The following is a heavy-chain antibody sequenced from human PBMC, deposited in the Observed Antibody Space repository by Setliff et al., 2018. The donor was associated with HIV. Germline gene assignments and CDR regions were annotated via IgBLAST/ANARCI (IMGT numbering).Heavy chain of an antibody. CDR2: IFYSGNT. Sequence: SETLSLTCAVSGDSISSGGYYWSWIRQHPGKGLEWIGYIFYSGNTCFNPSLKSRVTISVDTSKNQFSLKLSSVTAADTAVYYCARSISLLRGPLGDVFDIWGQGTMVTVSS. CDR3: ARSISLLRGPLGDVFDI. J-gene: IGHJ3*02. CDR1: GDSISSGGYY. V-gene: IGHV4-31*11. D-gene: IGHD3-10*01.